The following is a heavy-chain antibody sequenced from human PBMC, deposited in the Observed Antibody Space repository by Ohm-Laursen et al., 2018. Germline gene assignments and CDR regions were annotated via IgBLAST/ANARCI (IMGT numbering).Heavy chain of an antibody. J-gene: IGHJ4*02. CDR3: AKGTTDVDY. V-gene: IGHV3-23*01. Sequence: SLRLSCAASGFTFSDYYMSWLRQAPGKGLEWVSGISVSGSSTDYADSVKGRFTISRDNSKNTLYLQMNSLRAEDTAVYYCAKGTTDVDYWGQGTLVIVSS. CDR1: GFTFSDYY. D-gene: IGHD1-1*01. CDR2: ISVSGSST.